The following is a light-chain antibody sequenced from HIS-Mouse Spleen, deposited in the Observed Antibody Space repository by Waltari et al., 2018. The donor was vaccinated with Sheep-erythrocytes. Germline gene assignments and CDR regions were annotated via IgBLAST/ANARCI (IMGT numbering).Light chain of an antibody. CDR2: AAS. CDR1: QGLRND. CDR3: LQDYNYPYT. Sequence: AIQMTQYPSSLSASVGDRVPIACRASQGLRNDLGWYQQKPGKAPKLLIYAASSLQSGVPSRFSGSGSGTDFTLTISSLQPEDFATYYCLQDYNYPYTFGQGTKLEIK. V-gene: IGKV1-6*01. J-gene: IGKJ2*01.